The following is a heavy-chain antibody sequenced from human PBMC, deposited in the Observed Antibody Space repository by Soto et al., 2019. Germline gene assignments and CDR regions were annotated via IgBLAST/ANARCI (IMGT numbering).Heavy chain of an antibody. CDR2: FTNYGAT. V-gene: IGHV3-23*01. CDR3: AKDFRAAAGTTSSFDI. Sequence: GGSLRLSCAASGFTFSSYAMSWVRQAPGKGLEWVSTFTNYGATYYADSVKGRFTISRDNAKNSLYLQMNSMRAEDTALYYCAKDFRAAAGTTSSFDIWGQGTMVTVSS. D-gene: IGHD6-13*01. J-gene: IGHJ3*02. CDR1: GFTFSSYA.